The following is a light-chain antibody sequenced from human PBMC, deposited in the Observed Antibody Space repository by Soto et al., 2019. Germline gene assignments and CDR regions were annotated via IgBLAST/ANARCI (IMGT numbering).Light chain of an antibody. CDR2: EVS. V-gene: IGLV2-23*02. Sequence: QSALTQPASVSGSPGQSITISCTGTSSDVGNYNLVTWYQQHPGKAPKLMIYEVSKRPSRVSNRFSGSKSGNTASLTISGLQAEDEADCYCCSYAGSSTCVFGTGTKLTVL. CDR3: CSYAGSSTCV. J-gene: IGLJ1*01. CDR1: SSDVGNYNL.